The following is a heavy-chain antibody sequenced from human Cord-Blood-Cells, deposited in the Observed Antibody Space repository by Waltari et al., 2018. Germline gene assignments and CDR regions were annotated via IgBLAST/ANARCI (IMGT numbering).Heavy chain of an antibody. CDR2: TYYRSKWYN. Sequence: QVQPQPSGPGLVTPSQTLSPTCAISGDSVPSHSAARNMIRQSPSRGLEWLGRTYYRSKWYNDYAVSVKSRITVNPDTSKNQFSLQLNSVTPEDTAVYYCARGQSSSSFAFDIWGQGTMVTVSS. V-gene: IGHV6-1*01. CDR3: ARGQSSSSFAFDI. CDR1: GDSVPSHSAA. D-gene: IGHD6-6*01. J-gene: IGHJ3*02.